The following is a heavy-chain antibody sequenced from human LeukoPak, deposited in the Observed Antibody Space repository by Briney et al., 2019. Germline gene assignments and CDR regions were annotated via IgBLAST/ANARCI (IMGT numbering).Heavy chain of an antibody. CDR2: IIPTFGTA. V-gene: IGHV1-69*05. Sequence: SVKVSCKASGGTFSSYAISWVRQAPGQGLEWMGGIIPTFGTANYAQKFQGRVTITTDESTSTAYMELSSLRSEDTAVYYCARGGITGTTSAFDIWGQGTMVTVSS. CDR3: ARGGITGTTSAFDI. J-gene: IGHJ3*02. CDR1: GGTFSSYA. D-gene: IGHD1-7*01.